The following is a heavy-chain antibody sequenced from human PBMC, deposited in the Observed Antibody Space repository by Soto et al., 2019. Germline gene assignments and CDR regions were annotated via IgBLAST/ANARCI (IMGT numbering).Heavy chain of an antibody. CDR3: AMVDVYVTPSPQDV. V-gene: IGHV1-18*01. CDR2: INTYNGNT. CDR1: GYTFTRYG. J-gene: IGHJ6*02. Sequence: QVQLVQSGAEVKNPGASVTVSCKASGYTFTRYGIGWARQAPGQGLEWMGWINTYNGNTNYAQNVQGRVTLTTDTSTSTAYMELRSLRSNDTAIYYCAMVDVYVTPSPQDVWGQGPTVIVS. D-gene: IGHD3-16*01.